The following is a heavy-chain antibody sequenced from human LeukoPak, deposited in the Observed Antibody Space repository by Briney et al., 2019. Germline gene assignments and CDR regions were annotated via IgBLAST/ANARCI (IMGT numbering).Heavy chain of an antibody. V-gene: IGHV3-9*01. J-gene: IGHJ4*02. CDR2: ISWNSGSI. CDR1: GFTFDDYA. Sequence: GGSLRLSCAASGFTFDDYAMHWVRQAPGKGLEWVSGISWNSGSIGYADSVKGRFTVSRDNAKNSLYLQMNSLRAEDTALYYCAKDIRDSGSSGGFDYWGQGTLVTVSS. CDR3: AKDIRDSGSSGGFDY. D-gene: IGHD1-26*01.